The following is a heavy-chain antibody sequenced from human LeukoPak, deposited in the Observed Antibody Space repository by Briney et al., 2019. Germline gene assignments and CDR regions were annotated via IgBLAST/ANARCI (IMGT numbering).Heavy chain of an antibody. CDR3: ARNISGSYYDYYYYYGMDV. V-gene: IGHV3-11*06. J-gene: IGHJ6*02. CDR2: ISSSSSYT. CDR1: GFTFSDYY. D-gene: IGHD1-26*01. Sequence: GGSLRLSCAASGFTFSDYYMSWIRQAPGKGLEWVSYISSSSSYTNYADSVKGRFTISRDNAKNSLYLQMNSLRAEDTAVYYCARNISGSYYDYYYYYGMDVWGQGTTVTVSS.